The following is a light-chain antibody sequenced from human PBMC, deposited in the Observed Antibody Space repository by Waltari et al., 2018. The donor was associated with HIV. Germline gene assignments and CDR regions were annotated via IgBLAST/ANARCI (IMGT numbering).Light chain of an antibody. V-gene: IGLV2-23*01. CDR1: SSAVGRYNV. CDR2: EDN. CDR3: CSYTGSTTWV. Sequence: QSALTQPASVSGSPGQSITISCTGTSSAVGRYNVVSWYQQHPGKSPKLMIYEDNKRPSGVSNRFSGSKSGNTASLTISGLQAEDEADYYCCSYTGSTTWVFGGGTKLTVL. J-gene: IGLJ3*02.